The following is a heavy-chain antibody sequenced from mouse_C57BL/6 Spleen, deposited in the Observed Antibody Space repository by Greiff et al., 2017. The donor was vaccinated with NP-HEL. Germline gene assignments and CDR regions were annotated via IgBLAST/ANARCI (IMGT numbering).Heavy chain of an antibody. Sequence: VQLQQSGAELMKPGASVKLSCKATGYTFTGYWIEWVKQRPGHGLEWIGEILPGSGSTNYNEKFKGKATFTADTSSNTAYMQLSSLTTEDSSIYYCAKREALLRSHYFDYWGQGTTLTVSS. V-gene: IGHV1-9*01. J-gene: IGHJ2*01. D-gene: IGHD1-1*01. CDR1: GYTFTGYW. CDR2: ILPGSGST. CDR3: AKREALLRSHYFDY.